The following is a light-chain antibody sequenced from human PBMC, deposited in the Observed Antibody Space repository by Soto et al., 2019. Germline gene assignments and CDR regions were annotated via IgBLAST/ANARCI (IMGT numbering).Light chain of an antibody. CDR1: QSISNY. CDR2: AAS. V-gene: IGKV1-39*01. J-gene: IGKJ4*01. Sequence: DIQMMQSPSSLSASVGDRVTITCRASQSISNYLNWYQQKPGKAPKLLIYAASNLQSGVPSRFSGSGSGTAFTLTISSLQPEDFATYYCQQSYSTITFGGGTKVEIK. CDR3: QQSYSTIT.